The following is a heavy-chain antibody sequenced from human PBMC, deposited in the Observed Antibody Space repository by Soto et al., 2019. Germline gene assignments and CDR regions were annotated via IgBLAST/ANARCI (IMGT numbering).Heavy chain of an antibody. J-gene: IGHJ1*01. CDR2: TYYRSKWYS. CDR1: GDSVSSTSAA. V-gene: IGHV6-1*01. D-gene: IGHD6-19*01. Sequence: LSLPCAISGDSVSSTSAAWSWIRQSPSRGLEWLGRTYYRSKWYSDYAVSVKSRITINTDTSKNQFSLQLNSVTPEDTAVYYCARGSYYSGWVWGQGTLVTVSS. CDR3: ARGSYYSGWV.